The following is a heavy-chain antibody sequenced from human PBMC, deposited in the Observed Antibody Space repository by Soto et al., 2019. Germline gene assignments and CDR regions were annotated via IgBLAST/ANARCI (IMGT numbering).Heavy chain of an antibody. CDR2: ISNSGRST. CDR1: GLTFSSYA. V-gene: IGHV3-23*01. CDR3: AKDALAYYDFWS. Sequence: PGGSLRLSCAASGLTFSSYAMSWVRQAPGKGLEWVSHISNSGRSTKYADSVKGRFTISRDNSKNTLYLQMNSLRAEDTALYYCAKDALAYYDFWSWGQGTLVTVSS. D-gene: IGHD3-3*01. J-gene: IGHJ4*02.